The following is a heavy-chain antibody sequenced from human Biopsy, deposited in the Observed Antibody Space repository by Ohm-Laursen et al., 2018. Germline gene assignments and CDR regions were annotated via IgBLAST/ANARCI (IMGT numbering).Heavy chain of an antibody. CDR1: GFTFSNYT. D-gene: IGHD6-6*01. Sequence: GSLRLSCSAPGFTFSNYTMNWVRQAPGKGLEWVSAISGSGGHSNDADSVKGRFTISRDNAKNSLYLQLNSLRAEDTAVYYCARDSRRTAREGGMDVWGQGTTVTVSS. V-gene: IGHV3-21*01. CDR3: ARDSRRTAREGGMDV. J-gene: IGHJ6*02. CDR2: ISGSGGHS.